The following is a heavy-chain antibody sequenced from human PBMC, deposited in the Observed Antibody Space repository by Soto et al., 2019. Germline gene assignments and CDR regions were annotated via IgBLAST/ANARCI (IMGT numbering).Heavy chain of an antibody. CDR1: GNTFSSYT. V-gene: IGHV1-3*01. D-gene: IGHD2-2*01. J-gene: IGHJ6*02. CDR2: INAGNGNT. Sequence: ASVKVSCKASGNTFSSYTMHWVRQAPGQRLEWMGWINAGNGNTKYSQKFQARVTITRDTTASTAYMELSSLKSEDTAVYYCARESGDIVVVPDATEDYGMDVWGQATTVTGSS. CDR3: ARESGDIVVVPDATEDYGMDV.